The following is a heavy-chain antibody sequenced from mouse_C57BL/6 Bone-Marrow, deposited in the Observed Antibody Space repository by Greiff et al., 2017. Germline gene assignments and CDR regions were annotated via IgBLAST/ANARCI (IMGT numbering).Heavy chain of an antibody. CDR3: TVAYYSNSWFAY. CDR1: GFNIKDDY. CDR2: IDPENGDT. V-gene: IGHV14-4*01. J-gene: IGHJ3*01. D-gene: IGHD2-5*01. Sequence: VQLQQSGAELVRPGASVKLSCTASGFNIKDDYMHWVKQRPEQGLEWIGWIDPENGDTEYASKFQGKATITADTSSNAAYLQLSGLTSEDTAVYYCTVAYYSNSWFAYWGQGTLVTVSA.